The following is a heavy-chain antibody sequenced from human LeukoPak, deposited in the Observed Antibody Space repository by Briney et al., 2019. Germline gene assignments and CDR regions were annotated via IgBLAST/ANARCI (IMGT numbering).Heavy chain of an antibody. D-gene: IGHD3-10*01. V-gene: IGHV4-31*03. CDR3: ARDPGHDAFDI. CDR1: GGSFSSGGYY. J-gene: IGHJ3*02. CDR2: ISYSGST. Sequence: PSDTLSLTCTVSGGSFSSGGYYWSWIGQHPGKGLEWIGYISYSGSTYYNPSLKSRITISVDTSKNQFSLKLSSMTAADTAVYYCARDPGHDAFDIWGQGTLVTVSS.